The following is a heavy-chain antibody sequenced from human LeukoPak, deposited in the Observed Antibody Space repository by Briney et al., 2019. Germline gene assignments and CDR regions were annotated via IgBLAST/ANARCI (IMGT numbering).Heavy chain of an antibody. CDR3: ARGRGSNYDSSGPGDY. Sequence: PSETLSLTCAVSGYSISSGYYWGWIRQPPGKGLEWIGSIHHGGSAYYNPSLKSRVTISVDTSKNQFSLKLRSVTAADTAVYYCARGRGSNYDSSGPGDYWGQGTLVTVSS. V-gene: IGHV4-38-2*01. CDR1: GYSISSGYY. J-gene: IGHJ4*02. D-gene: IGHD3-22*01. CDR2: IHHGGSA.